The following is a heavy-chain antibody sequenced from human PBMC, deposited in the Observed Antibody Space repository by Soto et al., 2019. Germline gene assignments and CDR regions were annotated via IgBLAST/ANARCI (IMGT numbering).Heavy chain of an antibody. Sequence: SSETLSLTCTVSGGSINTFYWSWVRQPAGKGLEWIGRIFSSGSTSFNPSLESRVAMSLDTSKNHFSLNLSSVTAADMAVYYCAREGSYSAYNFAHGIQLWSFDFWGQGALVTVS. V-gene: IGHV4-4*07. J-gene: IGHJ4*02. CDR1: GGSINTFY. D-gene: IGHD5-12*01. CDR3: AREGSYSAYNFAHGIQLWSFDF. CDR2: IFSSGST.